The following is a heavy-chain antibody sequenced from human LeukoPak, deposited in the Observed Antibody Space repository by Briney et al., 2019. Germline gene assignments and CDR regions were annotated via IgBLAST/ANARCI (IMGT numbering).Heavy chain of an antibody. V-gene: IGHV4-61*02. J-gene: IGHJ4*02. Sequence: SQTLSLTCTVSGGSISSGSYYWSWIRQPAGKGLEWIGRIYTSGSTNYNPSLKSRVTISVDRSKNQFSLKLSSVTAADTAVYYCAKDPSWGSGAIDYFDYWGQGTLVTVSS. CDR1: GGSISSGSYY. CDR2: IYTSGST. CDR3: AKDPSWGSGAIDYFDY. D-gene: IGHD7-27*01.